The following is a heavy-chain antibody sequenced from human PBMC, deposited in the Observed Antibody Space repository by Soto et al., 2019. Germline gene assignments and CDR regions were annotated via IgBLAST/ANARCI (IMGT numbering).Heavy chain of an antibody. Sequence: SLRLSCAASGFSFVNYAMNWVRQAPGKGLEWVSGLSGSGTSTYYADSVKGRFTISRDNSRDTLFLQMNSLTADDTAVYYCAKATTNGGWFNPFDSCGQRPPVTASS. V-gene: IGHV3-23*01. J-gene: IGHJ4*02. D-gene: IGHD6-19*01. CDR1: GFSFVNYA. CDR3: AKATTNGGWFNPFDS. CDR2: LSGSGTST.